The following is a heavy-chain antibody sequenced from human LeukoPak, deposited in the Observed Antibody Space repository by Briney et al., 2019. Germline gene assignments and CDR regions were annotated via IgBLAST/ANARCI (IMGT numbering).Heavy chain of an antibody. J-gene: IGHJ5*02. CDR1: GFTFSSYG. Sequence: GGTLRLSCAASGFTFSSYGMSWVRQAPGKGLEWVSAISGSGGSTYYADSVKGRFTISRDSSKNTMYLQMNSLRVEDTAMYYCGRDVGPWGQGTLVTVSS. CDR3: GRDVGP. V-gene: IGHV3-23*01. CDR2: ISGSGGST.